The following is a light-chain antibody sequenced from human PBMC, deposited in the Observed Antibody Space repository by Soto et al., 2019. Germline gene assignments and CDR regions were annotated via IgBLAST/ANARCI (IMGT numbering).Light chain of an antibody. CDR3: QVPTILPIR. V-gene: IGKV3-11*01. Sequence: EIVLRQYPATLWLSQGDRATLSCRASQSVSSDLALYQQKPGQAPRLLIYDASNRATGIPARFSGSGSGTDFTLTISCLEPEDFILYCCQVPTILPIRFGQGTRLAIK. CDR1: QSVSSD. J-gene: IGKJ5*01. CDR2: DAS.